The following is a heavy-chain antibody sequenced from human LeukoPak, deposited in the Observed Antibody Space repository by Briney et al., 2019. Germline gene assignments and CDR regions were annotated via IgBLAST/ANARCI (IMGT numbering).Heavy chain of an antibody. J-gene: IGHJ5*02. CDR1: GGSISSGSYY. D-gene: IGHD3-9*01. CDR2: IYTSGST. Sequence: SETLSLTCTVSGGSISSGSYYWSWIRQPAGKGLEWIGRIYTSGSTNYNPSLKSRVTISVDTSKNQFSLKLSSVTAADTAVYYCATLTGYSSESWFDPWGQGILVTVSS. CDR3: ATLTGYSSESWFDP. V-gene: IGHV4-61*02.